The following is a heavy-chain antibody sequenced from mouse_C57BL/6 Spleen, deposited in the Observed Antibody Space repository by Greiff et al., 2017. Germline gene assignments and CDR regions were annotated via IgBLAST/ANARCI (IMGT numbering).Heavy chain of an antibody. CDR3: ARDEGSRSWEAMDY. CDR1: GFTFSSYA. D-gene: IGHD1-1*01. Sequence: EVQLVESGGGLVKPGGSLKLSCAASGFTFSSYAMSWVRQTPEKRLEWVATISDGGSYTYYPDNVKGRFTISRDNAKNNLYLQMSHLKSEDTAMYYCARDEGSRSWEAMDYWGQGTSVTVSS. V-gene: IGHV5-4*01. CDR2: ISDGGSYT. J-gene: IGHJ4*01.